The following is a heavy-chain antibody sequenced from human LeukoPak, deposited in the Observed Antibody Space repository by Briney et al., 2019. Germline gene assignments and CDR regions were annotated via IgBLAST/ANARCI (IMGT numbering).Heavy chain of an antibody. Sequence: GASVTVSFKVSGYTLTELSMHWVRQAPGKGLEWMGGFDPEDSETIYAQKFQGRVTMTEDTSTDTAYMELSSLRSEDTAVYYCATPSFDSLLYYFDYWGQGTLVTVSS. V-gene: IGHV1-24*01. CDR1: GYTLTELS. CDR2: FDPEDSET. CDR3: ATPSFDSLLYYFDY. D-gene: IGHD3-9*01. J-gene: IGHJ4*02.